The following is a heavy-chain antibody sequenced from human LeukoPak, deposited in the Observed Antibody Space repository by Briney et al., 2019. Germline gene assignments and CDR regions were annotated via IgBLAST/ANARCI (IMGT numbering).Heavy chain of an antibody. CDR2: IKSRAGGGTA. CDR1: GFTFSSYV. D-gene: IGHD2-15*01. V-gene: IGHV3-15*01. J-gene: IGHJ4*02. Sequence: GGSLRLSCAASGFTFSSYVMNWVRQAPGKGLEWVGRIKSRAGGGTADYSAPVRGRFTISRDDSRTTLYLQMDSLKAEDTAVYYCITGFSAAPHDGYWGQGTLVTVSS. CDR3: ITGFSAAPHDGY.